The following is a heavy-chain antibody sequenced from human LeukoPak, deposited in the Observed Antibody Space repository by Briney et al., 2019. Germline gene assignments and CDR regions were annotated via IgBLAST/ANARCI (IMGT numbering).Heavy chain of an antibody. CDR1: GYSFTSYW. CDR3: ARPSGWGREENAFDI. J-gene: IGHJ3*02. Sequence: GESLKISCKASGYSFTSYWIGWVRQMPGKGLEWLGIIYPGDSDIRYSPSFQGQVTISADRSISTAYLQWSSLKASDTAMYYCARPSGWGREENAFDIWGQGTMVTVSS. D-gene: IGHD7-27*01. V-gene: IGHV5-51*01. CDR2: IYPGDSDI.